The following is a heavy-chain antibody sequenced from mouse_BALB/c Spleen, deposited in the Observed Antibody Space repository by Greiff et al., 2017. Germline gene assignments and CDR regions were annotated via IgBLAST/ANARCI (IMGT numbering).Heavy chain of an antibody. V-gene: IGHV5-6*01. J-gene: IGHJ4*01. D-gene: IGHD3-3*01. CDR1: GFTFSSYG. CDR3: ARQPGTRAMDY. CDR2: ISSGGSYT. Sequence: EVQLVESGGDLVKPGGSLKLSCAASGFTFSSYGMSWVRQTPDKRLEWVATISSGGSYTYYPDSVKGRFTISRDNAKNTLYLQMSSLKSEDTAMYYCARQPGTRAMDYWGQGTSVTVSS.